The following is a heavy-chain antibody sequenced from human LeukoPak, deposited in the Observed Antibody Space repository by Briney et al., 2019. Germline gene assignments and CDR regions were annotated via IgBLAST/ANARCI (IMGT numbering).Heavy chain of an antibody. CDR3: APTNSWYYYFDY. Sequence: ASVEVSCKASGYTFTGYYIHWVRQAPGQGLEWMGWINPNGGGTNYAQKFQDRVTLTRDTSISTAFMELSRLRSDDTAVYYCAPTNSWYYYFDYWGQGTLVTVSS. CDR1: GYTFTGYY. D-gene: IGHD6-13*01. V-gene: IGHV1-2*02. J-gene: IGHJ4*02. CDR2: INPNGGGT.